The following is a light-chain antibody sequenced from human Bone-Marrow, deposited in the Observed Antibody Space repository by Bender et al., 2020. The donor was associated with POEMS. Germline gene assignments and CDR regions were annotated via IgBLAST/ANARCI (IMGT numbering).Light chain of an antibody. V-gene: IGLV2-23*02. J-gene: IGLJ2*01. Sequence: QSALTQPASVSGSPGQSITISCTGISSDVGGYSFVSWYQQHPGKAPKVIIYDVSKRPSGVSHRFSGSKSGNAASLTISGLQAEDEADYYCCSYAGSDTYVVFGGGTKLTVL. CDR2: DVS. CDR1: SSDVGGYSF. CDR3: CSYAGSDTYVV.